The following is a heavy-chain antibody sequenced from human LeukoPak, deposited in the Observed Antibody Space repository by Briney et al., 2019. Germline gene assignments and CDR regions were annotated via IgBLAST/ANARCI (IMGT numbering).Heavy chain of an antibody. Sequence: SETLSLTCTVSGDSISSSYWSWIRQPPGKGLEWIGYIYYSGSTYYNPSLKSRVTISVDTSKNQFSLKLSSVTAADTAVYYCAREGEVGYFDYWGQGTLVTVSS. J-gene: IGHJ4*02. D-gene: IGHD1-26*01. CDR1: GDSISSSY. V-gene: IGHV4-30-4*08. CDR3: AREGEVGYFDY. CDR2: IYYSGST.